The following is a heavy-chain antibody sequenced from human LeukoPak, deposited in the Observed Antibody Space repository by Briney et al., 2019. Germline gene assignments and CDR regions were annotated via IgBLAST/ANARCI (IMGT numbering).Heavy chain of an antibody. J-gene: IGHJ4*02. Sequence: SVKVSCKTSGYTFISYGFSWVRQAPGQGPEWMGWISAYDGNTNSAQKFQGRVIMTTDTSASTAYMEVRSLRPDDTAVYYCVRDGYGSGKGFFDYWGQGTLVTVSS. V-gene: IGHV1-18*01. CDR2: ISAYDGNT. D-gene: IGHD3-10*01. CDR3: VRDGYGSGKGFFDY. CDR1: GYTFISYG.